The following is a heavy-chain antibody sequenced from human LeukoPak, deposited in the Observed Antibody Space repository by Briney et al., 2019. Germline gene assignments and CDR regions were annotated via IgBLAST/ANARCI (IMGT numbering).Heavy chain of an antibody. CDR2: INWIGDTT. V-gene: IGHV3-20*04. J-gene: IGHJ1*01. Sequence: PGGSLRLSCAASGFTFDDYGMTWVRQVPGKGLEWIAEINWIGDTTRYGDSVKGRFTISRDNAKKSLDLQINSLRVEDTAFYYCATNPPGRTYLQDWGQGTLVTVSS. D-gene: IGHD1-1*01. CDR1: GFTFDDYG. CDR3: ATNPPGRTYLQD.